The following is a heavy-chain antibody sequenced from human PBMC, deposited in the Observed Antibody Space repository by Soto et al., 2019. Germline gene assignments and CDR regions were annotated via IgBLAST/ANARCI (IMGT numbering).Heavy chain of an antibody. CDR1: GYTFTSYG. D-gene: IGHD2-2*01. J-gene: IGHJ4*02. CDR3: ARDLVVQTTTGGVDF. V-gene: IGHV1-18*01. CDR2: ISGYSGNT. Sequence: GASVKVSCKASGYTFTSYGVSWVRQAPGQGLEWMGWISGYSGNTNYAQKFQDRVAMTTDTSTNTAYMELRSLRSDDAAVYYCARDLVVQTTTGGVDFWGQGTLVTVSS.